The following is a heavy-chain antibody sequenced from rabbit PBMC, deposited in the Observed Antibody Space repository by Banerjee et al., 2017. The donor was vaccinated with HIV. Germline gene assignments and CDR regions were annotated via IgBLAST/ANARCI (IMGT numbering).Heavy chain of an antibody. CDR1: GFDFNSGG. Sequence: EESGGGLVKPGASLTLTCKASGFDFNSGGVSWVRQAPGKGLEWIGYIDPVFGSTYYATWVNGRFTISSHNAQNTLYLQLNSLTAADTATYFCVRDTWHFKLWGPGTLVTVS. CDR3: VRDTWHFKL. CDR2: IDPVFGST. J-gene: IGHJ4*01. V-gene: IGHV1S47*01. D-gene: IGHD3-1*01.